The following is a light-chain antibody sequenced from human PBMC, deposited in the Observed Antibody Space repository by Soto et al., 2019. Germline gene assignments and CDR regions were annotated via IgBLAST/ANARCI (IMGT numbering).Light chain of an antibody. V-gene: IGLV2-14*01. Sequence: QSALTQPASVSGSPGQSITISCTGTSSDVGGYNYVSWYQQHPGKAPKFMIYEVSNRPSGVSNRFSGSKSGNTASLTISGLQAEDEADYYCSSYTTSKTLAFGGGTTLTVL. CDR3: SSYTTSKTLA. J-gene: IGLJ2*01. CDR2: EVS. CDR1: SSDVGGYNY.